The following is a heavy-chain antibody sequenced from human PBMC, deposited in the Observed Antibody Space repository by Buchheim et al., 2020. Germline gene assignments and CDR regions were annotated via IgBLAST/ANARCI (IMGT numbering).Heavy chain of an antibody. J-gene: IGHJ4*02. CDR2: ISYDGSHK. D-gene: IGHD2-15*01. V-gene: IGHV3-30*18. CDR1: GFTFSRYH. CDR3: AKDRSYCSGGSCPNYFDY. Sequence: QVQLVESGGGVVQPGRSLRLSCAASGFTFSRYHMHWVRQAPGKGLEWLAVISYDGSHKYYAASVKGRFTISRDNSKHTLYLQMNSLRAEDTAVYYCAKDRSYCSGGSCPNYFDYWGQGTL.